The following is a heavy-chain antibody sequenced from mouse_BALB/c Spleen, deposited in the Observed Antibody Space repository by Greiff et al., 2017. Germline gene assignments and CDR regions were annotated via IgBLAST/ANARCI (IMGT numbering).Heavy chain of an antibody. CDR3: ARYYDYDEYAMDY. Sequence: QVQLKESGPGLVAPSQSLSITCTVSGFSLTSYGVHWVRQPPGKGLEWLGVIWAGGSTNYNSALMSRLSISKDNSKSQVFLKMNSLQTDDTAMYYCARYYDYDEYAMDYWGQGTSVTVSS. CDR2: IWAGGST. D-gene: IGHD2-4*01. V-gene: IGHV2-9*02. CDR1: GFSLTSYG. J-gene: IGHJ4*01.